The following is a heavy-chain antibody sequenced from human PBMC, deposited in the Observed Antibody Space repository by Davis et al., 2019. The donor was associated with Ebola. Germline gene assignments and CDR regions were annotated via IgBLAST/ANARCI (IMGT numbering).Heavy chain of an antibody. CDR3: ARDSATLFSTMIVLTFDY. J-gene: IGHJ4*02. CDR2: INAGNGNT. V-gene: IGHV1-3*01. D-gene: IGHD3-22*01. CDR1: GYTFTSYA. Sequence: AASVKVSCKASGYTFTSYAMHWVRQAPGQRLEWMGWINAGNGNTKYSQKFQGRVTITRDTSASTAYMELSSLRSEDTAVYYCARDSATLFSTMIVLTFDYWGQGTLVTVSS.